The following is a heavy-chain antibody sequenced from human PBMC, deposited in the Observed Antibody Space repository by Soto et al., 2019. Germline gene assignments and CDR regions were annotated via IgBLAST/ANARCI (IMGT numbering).Heavy chain of an antibody. CDR2: IIPIFGTA. Sequence: ASVKVSCKASGGTFSSYAISWVRQAPGQGLEWMGGIIPIFGTANYAQKFQGRVTITADESTSTAYMELSSLRSEDTAVYYCASNTIVVVVAATWGAFDIWGQGTMVTVS. J-gene: IGHJ3*02. V-gene: IGHV1-69*13. CDR3: ASNTIVVVVAATWGAFDI. D-gene: IGHD2-15*01. CDR1: GGTFSSYA.